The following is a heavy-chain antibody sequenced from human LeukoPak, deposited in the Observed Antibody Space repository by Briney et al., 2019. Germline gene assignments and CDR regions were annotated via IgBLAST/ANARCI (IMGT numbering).Heavy chain of an antibody. CDR2: INWNGGST. Sequence: GGSLRLSCAASGFTFDDYGLSWVRQAPGKGLEWVSGINWNGGSTGYADSVKGRFTISRDNAKNSLYLQMNSLRAEDTALYYCARVTYYGSLYYFDYWGQGTLVTVSS. J-gene: IGHJ4*02. CDR3: ARVTYYGSLYYFDY. D-gene: IGHD3-10*01. V-gene: IGHV3-20*04. CDR1: GFTFDDYG.